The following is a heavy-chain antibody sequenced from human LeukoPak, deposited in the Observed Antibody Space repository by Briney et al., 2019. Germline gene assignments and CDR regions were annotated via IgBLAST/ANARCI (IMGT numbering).Heavy chain of an antibody. J-gene: IGHJ4*02. D-gene: IGHD2-15*01. Sequence: ASVKVSCKASGYTFTGYYMHWVRQAPGQGLEWMGWINPNSGGTNYAQKFQGRVTMTRDTSISTAYMELSRLRSDDTAVYYCARESRYCSGGSCTYATVMDYWGQGTLVTVSS. CDR1: GYTFTGYY. CDR3: ARESRYCSGGSCTYATVMDY. V-gene: IGHV1-2*02. CDR2: INPNSGGT.